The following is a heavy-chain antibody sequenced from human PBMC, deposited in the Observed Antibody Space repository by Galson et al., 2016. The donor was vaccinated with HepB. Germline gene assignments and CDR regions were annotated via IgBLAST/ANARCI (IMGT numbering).Heavy chain of an antibody. CDR1: GFTFSRVW. Sequence: SLRLSCVASGFTFSRVWMSWVRQAPGKGLEWVANIKKDGSEKYYVGSVKGRFTISRDNAQNSLYLKMNSLRAEDTAIYYCATWWQTPTSYFGYWGQGTLVTVSS. J-gene: IGHJ4*02. D-gene: IGHD2-8*02. CDR3: ATWWQTPTSYFGY. V-gene: IGHV3-7*01. CDR2: IKKDGSEK.